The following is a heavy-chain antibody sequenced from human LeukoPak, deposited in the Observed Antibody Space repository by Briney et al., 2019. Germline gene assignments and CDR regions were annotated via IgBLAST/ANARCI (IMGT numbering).Heavy chain of an antibody. CDR1: GFRFSSYA. D-gene: IGHD3-3*01. J-gene: IGHJ4*02. V-gene: IGHV3-30*04. CDR2: ISYDGSNK. Sequence: GGSLRLSCAASGFRFSSYALHWVRQAPGKGLEWVTLISYDGSNKYYADSVKGRSTISRDNSKNTLYLQMNSLRVEDTAVYYCARDMGYYDFWSGFDYWGQGTPVTVSS. CDR3: ARDMGYYDFWSGFDY.